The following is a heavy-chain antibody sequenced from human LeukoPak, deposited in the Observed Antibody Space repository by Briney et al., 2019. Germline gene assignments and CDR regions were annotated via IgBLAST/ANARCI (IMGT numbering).Heavy chain of an antibody. V-gene: IGHV4-34*01. J-gene: IGHJ4*02. CDR2: INHSGST. CDR3: ARESTTVAGTFDY. Sequence: KPSETLSLTCAVYGGSFSGYYWSWIRQPPGKGLEWIGRINHSGSTNYNPSRKSRLTISVDTSKNQFSLQLSSVTAADTAMYYCARESTTVAGTFDYWGQGTLVTVSS. CDR1: GGSFSGYY. D-gene: IGHD6-19*01.